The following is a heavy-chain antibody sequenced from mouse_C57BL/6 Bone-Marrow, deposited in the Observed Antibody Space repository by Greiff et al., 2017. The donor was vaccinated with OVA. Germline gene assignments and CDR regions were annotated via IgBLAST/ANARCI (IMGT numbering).Heavy chain of an antibody. CDR3: PRRKRVYGSPYWYFDV. CDR2: ISYSGST. Sequence: VQLQQSGPGLAKPSQTLSLPCSVTGYSITSDYWNWIRKFPGNKLEYMGYISYSGSTYYNPSLKSRISITRDTSKNQSYLQLNSVTTEDTATYYCPRRKRVYGSPYWYFDVWGTGTTVTVSS. D-gene: IGHD1-1*01. CDR1: GYSITSDY. J-gene: IGHJ1*03. V-gene: IGHV3-8*01.